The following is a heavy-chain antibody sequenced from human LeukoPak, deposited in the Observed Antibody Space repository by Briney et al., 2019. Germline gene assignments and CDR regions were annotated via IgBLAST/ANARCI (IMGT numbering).Heavy chain of an antibody. D-gene: IGHD3-22*01. J-gene: IGHJ3*02. CDR1: GFSVSGNY. CDR3: ARERGIFYSSGYDDAFDI. CDR2: IYSGGKT. V-gene: IGHV3-66*01. Sequence: GGSLRLSCAASGFSVSGNYMSWVRQAPGKGLEWVLVIYSGGKTHYTDSVKGRFTISRDNSTNTLFLQMNSLRAEDTAVYYCARERGIFYSSGYDDAFDIWGQGTMVTVSS.